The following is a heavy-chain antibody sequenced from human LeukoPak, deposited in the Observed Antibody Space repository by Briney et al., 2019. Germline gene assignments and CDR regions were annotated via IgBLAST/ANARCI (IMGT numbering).Heavy chain of an antibody. D-gene: IGHD4-17*01. CDR2: ISYDGSAS. CDR3: AREITVTTISRFDP. Sequence: PGGSLRLSCAASGFTFSGYAMHWVRQAPGKGLEWVTVISYDGSASRYADSVKGRFTISRDNSKSTLYLQMNSLRGDDTAIYYCAREITVTTISRFDPWGQGTLVTVSS. V-gene: IGHV3-30*04. J-gene: IGHJ5*02. CDR1: GFTFSGYA.